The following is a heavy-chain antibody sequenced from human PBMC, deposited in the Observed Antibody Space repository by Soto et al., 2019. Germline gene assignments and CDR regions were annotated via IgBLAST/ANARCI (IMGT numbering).Heavy chain of an antibody. CDR2: ISSTTNYI. Sequence: LRLSCAASGFTFTRYSMNWVRQAPGKGLEWVSSISSTTNYIYYGDSMKGRFTISRDNARNSLYLEMNSLRAEDTAVYYCARESEDLTSNFDYWGQGTLVTVSS. V-gene: IGHV3-21*06. J-gene: IGHJ4*02. CDR3: ARESEDLTSNFDY. CDR1: GFTFTRYS.